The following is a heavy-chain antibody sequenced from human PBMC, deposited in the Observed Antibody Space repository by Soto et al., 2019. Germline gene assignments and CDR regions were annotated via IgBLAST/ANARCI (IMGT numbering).Heavy chain of an antibody. CDR3: ARDLSLVTAIYYFDY. Sequence: GGSLRLSCAASGFTFSSYWMHWVRQAPGKGLVWVSRINSDGSSTIYADSVKGRFTISRDNAKNTLYLQMNSLRAEDTAVYYCARDLSLVTAIYYFDYWGQGTLVTVSS. CDR1: GFTFSSYW. V-gene: IGHV3-74*01. D-gene: IGHD5-18*01. CDR2: INSDGSST. J-gene: IGHJ4*02.